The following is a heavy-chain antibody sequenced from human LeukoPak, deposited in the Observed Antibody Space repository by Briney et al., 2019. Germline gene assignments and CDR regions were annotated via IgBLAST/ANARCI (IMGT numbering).Heavy chain of an antibody. Sequence: SETLSLTCTVPGGSISSYYWSWIRQPPGKGLEWIGYIYYSGSTNYNPSLKSRVTISVDTSKNQFSLKLSSVTAADTAVYYCARGAGCSSTSCYMHYYYGMDVWGQGTTVTVSS. V-gene: IGHV4-59*01. CDR3: ARGAGCSSTSCYMHYYYGMDV. CDR1: GGSISSYY. CDR2: IYYSGST. J-gene: IGHJ6*02. D-gene: IGHD2-2*02.